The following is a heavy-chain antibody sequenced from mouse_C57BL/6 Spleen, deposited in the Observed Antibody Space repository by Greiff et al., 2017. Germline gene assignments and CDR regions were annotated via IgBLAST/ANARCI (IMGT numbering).Heavy chain of an antibody. CDR3: ARLTTEYYYAMDY. J-gene: IGHJ4*01. D-gene: IGHD1-1*01. CDR2: ISSGGSYT. Sequence: DVKLVESGGDLVKPGGSLKLSCAASGFTFSSYGMSWVRQTPDKRLEWVATISSGGSYTYYPDSVKGRFTISRDNAKNTLYLQMSSLKSEDTAMYYCARLTTEYYYAMDYWGQGASVTVSS. CDR1: GFTFSSYG. V-gene: IGHV5-6*02.